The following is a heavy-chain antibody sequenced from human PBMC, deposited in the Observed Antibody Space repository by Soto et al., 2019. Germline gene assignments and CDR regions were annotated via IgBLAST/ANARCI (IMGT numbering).Heavy chain of an antibody. CDR3: AKESQANLGTGGFDY. D-gene: IGHD7-27*01. CDR2: ISWNSGSI. Sequence: EVQLVESGGGLVQPGRSLRLSCAASGFTFDDYAMHWVRQAPGKGLEWVSGISWNSGSIGYADSVKGRFTISRDNAKNALDLQMKSLRPEDTALYYCAKESQANLGTGGFDYWGQGSPVTVSS. V-gene: IGHV3-9*01. CDR1: GFTFDDYA. J-gene: IGHJ4*02.